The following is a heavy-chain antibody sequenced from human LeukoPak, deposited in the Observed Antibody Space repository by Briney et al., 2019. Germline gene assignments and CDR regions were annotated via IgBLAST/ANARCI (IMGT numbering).Heavy chain of an antibody. CDR1: GYNFTSYW. J-gene: IGHJ5*02. CDR3: ARFYGGNLPFDP. D-gene: IGHD4-23*01. V-gene: IGHV5-51*01. Sequence: GESLKISCKGSGYNFTSYWIGWVRQMPGKGLEWMGVIWPGDSDTRYSPSFQGQVTISADKSITTAYLQWRSLKASDTAIYYCARFYGGNLPFDPWGQGTLVTVSS. CDR2: IWPGDSDT.